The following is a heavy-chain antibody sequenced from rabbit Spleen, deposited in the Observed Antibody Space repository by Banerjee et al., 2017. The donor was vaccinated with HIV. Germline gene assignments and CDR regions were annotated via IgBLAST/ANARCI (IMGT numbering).Heavy chain of an antibody. CDR3: ARDLVGVIGWNFAW. Sequence: QSLEESGGGLVKPGASLTLTCTASGFPFSSGYDMCWVRQAPGKGLEWIGTIYTGSSAITWYASWAKGRFTISKTSSTTVTLQMTSLTAADTATYFCARDLVGVIGWNFAWWGPGTLVTVS. D-gene: IGHD5-1*01. J-gene: IGHJ4*01. V-gene: IGHV1S40*01. CDR2: IYTGSSAIT. CDR1: GFPFSSGYD.